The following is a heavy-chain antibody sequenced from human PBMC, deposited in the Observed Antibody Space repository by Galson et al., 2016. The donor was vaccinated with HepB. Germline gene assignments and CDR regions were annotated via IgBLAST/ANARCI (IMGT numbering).Heavy chain of an antibody. V-gene: IGHV3-11*06. CDR2: ISRSSSYI. CDR1: GFTFSDYY. D-gene: IGHD2-8*01. Sequence: SLRLSCAASGFTFSDYYMSWIRQAPGKGLEWISYISRSSSYIIYADSVKGRFTISRDDAKNSQYLQMNSLRAEDTAVYYCASYTNLDGQYFHHWGQGTLVTVSS. CDR3: ASYTNLDGQYFHH. J-gene: IGHJ1*01.